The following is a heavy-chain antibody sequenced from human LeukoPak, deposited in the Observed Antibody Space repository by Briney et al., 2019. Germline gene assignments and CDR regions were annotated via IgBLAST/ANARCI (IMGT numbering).Heavy chain of an antibody. Sequence: GESLKISCKGSGYSFTNYWIGWVRQMPGKGLEWMGIIYPTDSDTRYSPSFQGQATISADKSITTAYLQWSSLKASDTAMYYCARLASGYPRAYFDSWGQGTLVTVSS. CDR2: IYPTDSDT. J-gene: IGHJ4*02. CDR3: ARLASGYPRAYFDS. CDR1: GYSFTNYW. V-gene: IGHV5-51*01. D-gene: IGHD3-22*01.